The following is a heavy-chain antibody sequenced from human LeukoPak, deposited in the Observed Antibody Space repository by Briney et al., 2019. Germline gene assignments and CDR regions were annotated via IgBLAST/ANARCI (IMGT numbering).Heavy chain of an antibody. V-gene: IGHV3-43*02. D-gene: IGHD4-23*01. Sequence: GGSLRLSCAASGFTFDDFALHWVRQAPGKGLEWISLISGDGDSTDYADSVKGRFTISRDNSKDSLYLQMNSLRTEDTALYYCTKWGGGHYGGKFSEDYWGQGTLSPSP. CDR3: TKWGGGHYGGKFSEDY. CDR2: ISGDGDST. CDR1: GFTFDDFA. J-gene: IGHJ4*02.